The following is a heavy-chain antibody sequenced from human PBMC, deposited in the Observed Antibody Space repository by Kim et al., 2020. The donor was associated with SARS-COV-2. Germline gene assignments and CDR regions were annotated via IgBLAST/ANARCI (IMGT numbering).Heavy chain of an antibody. CDR1: GGSFSGYY. CDR2: INHSGST. D-gene: IGHD4-17*01. Sequence: SETLSLTCAVYGGSFSGYYWSWIRQPPGKGLECIGEINHSGSTNYNPSLKSRVTISVDTSKNQFSLKLSSVTAADTAVYYCARDYGWHGDYKTLDYWGQGTLVTVSS. CDR3: ARDYGWHGDYKTLDY. J-gene: IGHJ4*02. V-gene: IGHV4-34*01.